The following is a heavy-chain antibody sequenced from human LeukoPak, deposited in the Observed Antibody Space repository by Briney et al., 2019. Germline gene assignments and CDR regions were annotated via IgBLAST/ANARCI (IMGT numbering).Heavy chain of an antibody. V-gene: IGHV1-18*01. D-gene: IGHD2-2*01. Sequence: ASVKVSCKASGGTFGSYAISWVRQAPGQGLEWMGWISAYNGNTNYVQNLQGRVTMTTDTSTSTVYMELRSLRSDDTAVYYCARVKGNIVIVPAALSADAFDIWGQGTMVTVSS. J-gene: IGHJ3*02. CDR1: GGTFGSYA. CDR2: ISAYNGNT. CDR3: ARVKGNIVIVPAALSADAFDI.